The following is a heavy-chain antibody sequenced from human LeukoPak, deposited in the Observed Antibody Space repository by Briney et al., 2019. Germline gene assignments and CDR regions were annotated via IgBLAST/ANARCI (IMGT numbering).Heavy chain of an antibody. Sequence: PGGSLRLSCAASGFTFSSYSMNWVRQAPGKGLEWVSYISSSSSYIYYADSVKGRFTISRDNAKNSLYLQMNSLRAEDTAVYYCARDLNINFDYWGQGTLVTVSS. D-gene: IGHD1/OR15-1a*01. CDR1: GFTFSSYS. CDR3: ARDLNINFDY. CDR2: ISSSSSYI. J-gene: IGHJ4*02. V-gene: IGHV3-21*05.